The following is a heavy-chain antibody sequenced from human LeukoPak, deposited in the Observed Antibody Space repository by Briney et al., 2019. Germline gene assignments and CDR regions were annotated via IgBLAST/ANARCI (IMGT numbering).Heavy chain of an antibody. CDR2: ISGSGGST. Sequence: GGTLRLSCAASGFTFSSYGMSWVRQAPGKGLGWVSAISGSGGSTYYADSVKGRFTISRDNSKNTLYLQMNSLRAEDTAVYYCAKENYDILTGEWGQGTLVTVSS. D-gene: IGHD3-9*01. J-gene: IGHJ4*02. CDR3: AKENYDILTGE. V-gene: IGHV3-23*01. CDR1: GFTFSSYG.